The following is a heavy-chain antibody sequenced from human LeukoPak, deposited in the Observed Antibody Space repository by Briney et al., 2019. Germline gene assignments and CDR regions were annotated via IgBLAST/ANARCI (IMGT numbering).Heavy chain of an antibody. Sequence: PGTFLRLSCTASGFTFSRYAIHWVRQAPGKGLEWVALISYDGRNKYYAGSVKGRFTISRDNSKNTLYLQMNSLRAEDTAVYYCARAWVYGSGSYYNFPPDYWGQGTLVTVSS. D-gene: IGHD3-10*01. V-gene: IGHV3-30*04. CDR3: ARAWVYGSGSYYNFPPDY. CDR1: GFTFSRYA. CDR2: ISYDGRNK. J-gene: IGHJ4*02.